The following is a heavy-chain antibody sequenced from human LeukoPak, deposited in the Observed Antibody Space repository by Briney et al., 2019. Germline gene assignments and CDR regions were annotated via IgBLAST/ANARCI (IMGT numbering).Heavy chain of an antibody. CDR1: GYSFTSYW. Sequence: GESLKISCKASGYSFTSYWIGWVRPMPGKGLEWMGIIYPGDSDTRYSPSFQGQVTISADKSISTAFLQWSSLKASDTAIYYCARQDTSGYWREFDYWGQGTLVTVSS. J-gene: IGHJ4*02. D-gene: IGHD3-22*01. CDR3: ARQDTSGYWREFDY. CDR2: IYPGDSDT. V-gene: IGHV5-51*01.